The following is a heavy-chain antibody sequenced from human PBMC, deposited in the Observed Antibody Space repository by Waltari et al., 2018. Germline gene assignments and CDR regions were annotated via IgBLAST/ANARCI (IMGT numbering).Heavy chain of an antibody. D-gene: IGHD2-2*02. V-gene: IGHV4-4*07. CDR3: ARDCSSTSCYTGYYYYYYMDV. J-gene: IGHJ6*03. CDR1: GGSISSYY. Sequence: QVQLQESGPGLVKPSETLSLTCTVSGGSISSYYWSWIRQPAGKGLEWIGRIYTSGSTNYNPALKSRVTMSVDTSKNQCSLKLSSVTAADTAVYYCARDCSSTSCYTGYYYYYYMDVWGKGTTVTISS. CDR2: IYTSGST.